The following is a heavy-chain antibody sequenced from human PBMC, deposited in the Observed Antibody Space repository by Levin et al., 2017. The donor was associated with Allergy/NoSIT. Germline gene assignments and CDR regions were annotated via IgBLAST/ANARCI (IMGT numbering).Heavy chain of an antibody. CDR3: ARGRYSNRPQTPFYY. Sequence: SQTLSLPCAVYGGSFRGYYWSWIRQPPGKGLEWIGEINHSGSTNYNPSLKSRVTISVDTSKNQFSLKLSSVTAADTAVYYCARGRYSNRPQTPFYYWGQGTLVTVSS. V-gene: IGHV4-34*01. CDR1: GGSFRGYY. D-gene: IGHD6-13*01. J-gene: IGHJ4*02. CDR2: INHSGST.